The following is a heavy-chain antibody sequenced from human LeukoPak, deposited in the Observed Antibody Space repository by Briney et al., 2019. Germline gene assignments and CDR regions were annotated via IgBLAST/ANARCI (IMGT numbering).Heavy chain of an antibody. D-gene: IGHD3-16*01. CDR2: IKQDGSEK. Sequence: PGGSLRLSCAASGFTFSSYWMTWVRQAPGKGLEWVANIKQDGSEKYYVDSVKGRFTISRDNAKNSLYLQMNSLRAEDTAVYFCARDWGYPPDAFDIWGQGTMVTVSS. CDR3: ARDWGYPPDAFDI. J-gene: IGHJ3*02. V-gene: IGHV3-7*01. CDR1: GFTFSSYW.